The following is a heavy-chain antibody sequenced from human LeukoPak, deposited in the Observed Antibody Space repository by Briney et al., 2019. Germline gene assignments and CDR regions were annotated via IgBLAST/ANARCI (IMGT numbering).Heavy chain of an antibody. Sequence: SETLSLTCTVSGGSISSSSYYWGWIRQPPGKGLEWIGSIYYSGSTYYNPSLKSRVTISVDTSKNQFTLKLSSVTAADTAVYYCARDQEYSSSWYGNYYYYGMDVWGQGTTVTVSS. CDR1: GGSISSSSYY. V-gene: IGHV4-39*06. CDR2: IYYSGST. CDR3: ARDQEYSSSWYGNYYYYGMDV. D-gene: IGHD6-13*01. J-gene: IGHJ6*02.